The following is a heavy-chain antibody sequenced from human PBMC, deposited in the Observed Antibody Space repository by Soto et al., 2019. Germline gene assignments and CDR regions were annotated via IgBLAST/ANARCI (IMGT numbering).Heavy chain of an antibody. CDR2: IYYSGST. CDR3: ARHNYGDYLYIENWFDP. D-gene: IGHD4-17*01. J-gene: IGHJ5*02. V-gene: IGHV4-59*08. Sequence: SETLSLTCTVSGGSISSYYWSWIRQPPGKGLEWIGYIYYSGSTNYNPSLKSRVTISVDTSKNQFSLKLSSVTAADTAVHYCARHNYGDYLYIENWFDPWGQGTLVTVSS. CDR1: GGSISSYY.